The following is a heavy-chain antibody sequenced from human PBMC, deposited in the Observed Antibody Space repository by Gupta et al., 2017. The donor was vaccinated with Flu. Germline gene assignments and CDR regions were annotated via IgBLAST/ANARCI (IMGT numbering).Heavy chain of an antibody. CDR3: AKAEFSGWYLEASFDY. J-gene: IGHJ4*02. CDR1: GFTFSSYA. D-gene: IGHD6-19*01. Sequence: EVQLLESGGGLVQPGGSLRLSCAASGFTFSSYAMSWVRQPPGKGLEWVSAISGSGGSTYYADSVKGRFTISRDNSKNTLYLQMNSLRAEDTAVYYCAKAEFSGWYLEASFDYWGQGTLVTVSS. CDR2: ISGSGGST. V-gene: IGHV3-23*01.